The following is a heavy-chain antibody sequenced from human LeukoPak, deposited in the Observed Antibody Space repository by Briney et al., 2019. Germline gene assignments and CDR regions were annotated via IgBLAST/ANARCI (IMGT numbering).Heavy chain of an antibody. Sequence: PGGSLRLSCAASGFTLSGYSMNWVRQAPGKGLEWVSSISGSSGDTIYYADSVKGRFTISRDNAKNSLYLQMNSLRAEDTAVYHCARAPLVLQYRWWFDPWGQGTLVIVSS. CDR1: GFTLSGYS. V-gene: IGHV3-21*01. D-gene: IGHD5-24*01. CDR3: ARAPLVLQYRWWFDP. J-gene: IGHJ5*02. CDR2: ISGSSGDTI.